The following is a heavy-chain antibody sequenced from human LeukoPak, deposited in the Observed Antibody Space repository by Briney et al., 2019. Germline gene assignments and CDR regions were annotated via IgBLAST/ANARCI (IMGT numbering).Heavy chain of an antibody. CDR1: GLSFSNYW. D-gene: IGHD3-16*01. CDR2: TNLHGTTV. V-gene: IGHV3-74*01. Sequence: QAGGSLRLSCAVSGLSFSNYWMHWVGQAPGKGLVWVARTNLHGTTVDYADSVKGRFTISRDNAKNTLFLQMNSLRAEDTAVYYCASAYTYVRLGDHWGQGTLVTVSS. J-gene: IGHJ4*02. CDR3: ASAYTYVRLGDH.